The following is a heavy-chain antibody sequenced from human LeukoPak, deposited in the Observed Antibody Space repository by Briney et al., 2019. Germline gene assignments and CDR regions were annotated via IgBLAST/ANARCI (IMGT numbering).Heavy chain of an antibody. J-gene: IGHJ3*02. Sequence: SETLSLTCAVYGGSISGYYWSWIRQPPGKGLEWIGEINHSGSTNYNPSLKSRVTISVDTSKNQFSLKLSSVTAADTAVYYCARGDHNSGYKHDAFDIWGQGTMVTVSS. V-gene: IGHV4-34*01. D-gene: IGHD3-22*01. CDR2: INHSGST. CDR1: GGSISGYY. CDR3: ARGDHNSGYKHDAFDI.